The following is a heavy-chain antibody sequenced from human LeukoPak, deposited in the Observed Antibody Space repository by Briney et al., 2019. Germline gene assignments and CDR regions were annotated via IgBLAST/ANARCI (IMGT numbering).Heavy chain of an antibody. J-gene: IGHJ4*02. CDR3: AKDTSIGKYCTSGVCSPFDY. D-gene: IGHD2-8*01. Sequence: GGSLRLSCAGSGFTFSSYAMSWVRQAPGKGLEWVSAISDSGDYTYYADSVKGRFTTSRDNSKNTLYLHVNSLRAEDTAVYYCAKDTSIGKYCTSGVCSPFDYWGQGTLVTVSS. CDR2: ISDSGDYT. CDR1: GFTFSSYA. V-gene: IGHV3-23*01.